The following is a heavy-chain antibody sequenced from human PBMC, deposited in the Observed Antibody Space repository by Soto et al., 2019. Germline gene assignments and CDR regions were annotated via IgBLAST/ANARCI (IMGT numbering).Heavy chain of an antibody. Sequence: GASVKVSCKASGYTFTSYYMHWVRQAPGQGLEWMGIINPSGGSTSYAQKFQGRVTMTRDTSTSTVYMELSSLRSEDTAVYYCARDPIWSGYSSYFDYWGQGTLVTVSS. CDR3: ARDPIWSGYSSYFDY. V-gene: IGHV1-46*03. D-gene: IGHD3-3*01. J-gene: IGHJ4*02. CDR2: INPSGGST. CDR1: GYTFTSYY.